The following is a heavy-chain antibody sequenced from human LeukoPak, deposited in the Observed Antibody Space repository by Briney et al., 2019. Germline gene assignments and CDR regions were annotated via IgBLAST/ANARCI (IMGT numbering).Heavy chain of an antibody. CDR1: GFTVSSNY. J-gene: IGHJ3*02. Sequence: GGSLRLSCAASGFTVSSNYMSWVRQAPGKGLEWVSVIYSGGSTYYADSVKGRFTISRDNSKNTLYLQMNSLRAEDTAVYYCAREVVAVNWLRIAGGGAFDIWGQGTMVTVSS. V-gene: IGHV3-66*01. D-gene: IGHD5-12*01. CDR2: IYSGGST. CDR3: AREVVAVNWLRIAGGGAFDI.